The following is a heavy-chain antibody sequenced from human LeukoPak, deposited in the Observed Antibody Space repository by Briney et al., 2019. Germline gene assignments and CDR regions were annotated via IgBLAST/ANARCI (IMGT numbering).Heavy chain of an antibody. CDR2: IKRKTDGGTT. V-gene: IGHV3-15*01. J-gene: IGHJ5*02. D-gene: IGHD4-17*01. Sequence: GGSLRLSCAASGFTFSSYAMSWVRQAPGKGLEWVGRIKRKTDGGTTDYAAPVKGRFTISRDDSKNTLYLQMNSLKTEDTAVYYCTTDRDYGASWFDPWGQGTLVTVSS. CDR1: GFTFSSYA. CDR3: TTDRDYGASWFDP.